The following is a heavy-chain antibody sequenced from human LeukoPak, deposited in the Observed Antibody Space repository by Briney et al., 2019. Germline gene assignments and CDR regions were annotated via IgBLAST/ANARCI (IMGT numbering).Heavy chain of an antibody. CDR2: IYTSGST. CDR3: ARSPDIAARSYYYYYMDV. D-gene: IGHD6-6*01. Sequence: SETLSLTCTVSGGSISSYYWSWIRQPPGKGLEWIGYIYTSGSTNYNPSLKSRVTISVDTSKNQFSLKLSSVTAADTAVYYCARSPDIAARSYYYYYMDVWGKGTTVTVSS. V-gene: IGHV4-4*09. CDR1: GGSISSYY. J-gene: IGHJ6*03.